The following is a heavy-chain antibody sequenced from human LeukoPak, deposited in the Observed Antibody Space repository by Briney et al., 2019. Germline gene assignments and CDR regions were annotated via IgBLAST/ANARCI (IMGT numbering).Heavy chain of an antibody. J-gene: IGHJ4*02. V-gene: IGHV4-34*01. D-gene: IGHD4-17*01. CDR1: GGSFSGYY. Sequence: KPSETLSLTCAVYGGSFSGYYWSWIRQPPGKGLEWIGEINHSGSTNYNPSLKGRVTISVDTSKNQFSLKLSSVTAADTAVYYCARGPSDYGDYLFDYWGQGTLVTVSS. CDR2: INHSGST. CDR3: ARGPSDYGDYLFDY.